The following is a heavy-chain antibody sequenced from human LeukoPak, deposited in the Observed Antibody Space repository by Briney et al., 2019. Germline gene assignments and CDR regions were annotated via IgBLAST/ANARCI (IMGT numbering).Heavy chain of an antibody. D-gene: IGHD6-13*01. J-gene: IGHJ4*02. V-gene: IGHV3-7*01. CDR2: IKQDGSEK. Sequence: PGGSLRLSCAASGFTFSSYWMSWVRQAPGKGLEWVANIKQDGSEKYVDSVKGRFTISRDNAKNSLYLQMNSLRAEDTAVYYCARQGGYSSSWADYWGEGTLVTVSS. CDR3: ARQGGYSSSWADY. CDR1: GFTFSSYW.